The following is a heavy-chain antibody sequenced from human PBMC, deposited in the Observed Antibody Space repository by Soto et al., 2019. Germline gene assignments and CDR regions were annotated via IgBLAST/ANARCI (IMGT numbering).Heavy chain of an antibody. Sequence: GGSLRLSCAASGFTFSSYAMHWVRQAPGKGLEWVAVISYDGSNKYYADSVKGRFTISRDNSKNTLYLQMNSLRAEDTAVYYCAREGLLETVTDQGALDYWGQGTLVTVSS. V-gene: IGHV3-30-3*01. CDR2: ISYDGSNK. D-gene: IGHD4-17*01. CDR3: AREGLLETVTDQGALDY. J-gene: IGHJ4*02. CDR1: GFTFSSYA.